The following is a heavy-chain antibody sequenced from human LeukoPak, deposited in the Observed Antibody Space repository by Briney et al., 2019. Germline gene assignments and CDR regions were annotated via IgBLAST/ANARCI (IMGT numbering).Heavy chain of an antibody. CDR1: GGSISSYY. V-gene: IGHV4-59*01. D-gene: IGHD3-22*01. J-gene: IGHJ4*02. CDR3: ARVIYYYDSSGYYTYYFDY. CDR2: IYYSGST. Sequence: PSETLSLTCTVSGGSISSYYWSWIRQPPGKGLEWIGYIYYSGSTNYNPSLKSRVTISVDTSKNQFSLKLSSVTAADTAVYYCARVIYYYDSSGYYTYYFDYWGQGTLVTVSS.